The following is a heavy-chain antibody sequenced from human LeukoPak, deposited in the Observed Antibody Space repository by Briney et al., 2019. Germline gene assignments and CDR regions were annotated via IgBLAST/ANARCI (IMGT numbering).Heavy chain of an antibody. Sequence: GASVAVSFKASGYTFTSCGISWVRQAPGQGLEWMGWISAYNGNTNYAQKLQGRVTMTTDTSTSTAYMELRSLRSDDTAVYYCAREINVRYCSSTSCPNWFDPWGQGTLVTVSS. CDR1: GYTFTSCG. CDR2: ISAYNGNT. V-gene: IGHV1-18*01. J-gene: IGHJ5*02. CDR3: AREINVRYCSSTSCPNWFDP. D-gene: IGHD2-2*01.